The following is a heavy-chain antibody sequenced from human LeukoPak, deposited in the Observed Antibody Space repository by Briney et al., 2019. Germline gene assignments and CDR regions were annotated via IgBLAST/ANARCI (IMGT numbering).Heavy chain of an antibody. CDR3: VRIAAAGINNWFDP. CDR2: IYYSGST. Sequence: SETLSLTCTVSVGSLSSYYWSWIRQPPGKGLEWIGYIYYSGSTNYNPSLKSRVTISVDTSKSQFSLKLSPVPAADTAVYYCVRIAAAGINNWFDPWGQGTLVTVSS. V-gene: IGHV4-59*01. CDR1: VGSLSSYY. J-gene: IGHJ5*02. D-gene: IGHD6-13*01.